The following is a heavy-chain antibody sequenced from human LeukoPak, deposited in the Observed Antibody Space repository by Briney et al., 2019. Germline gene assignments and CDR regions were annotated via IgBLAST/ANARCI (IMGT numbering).Heavy chain of an antibody. V-gene: IGHV3-73*01. CDR1: GFTFSGSA. CDR2: IRSKANSYAT. CDR3: TTYVEMATIERGFFDY. J-gene: IGHJ4*02. D-gene: IGHD5-24*01. Sequence: GGSLRLPCAASGFTFSGSAMHWVRQASGKGLEWVGRIRSKANSYATAYAASVKGRFTISRDDSKNTAYLQMNSLKTEDTAVYYCTTYVEMATIERGFFDYWGQGTLVTVSS.